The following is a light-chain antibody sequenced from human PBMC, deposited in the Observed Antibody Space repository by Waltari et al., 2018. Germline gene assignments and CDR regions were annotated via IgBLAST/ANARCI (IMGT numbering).Light chain of an antibody. Sequence: DIQMTQSPSSLAASVGDRVTITCRAIRTASDFLNWYQQKPGSAPKLLIYAASTLQSGVPSRFKGSGSGTDFTLTINSLQPEDFATYYCQQSYNTPWTFGQGTRVEIK. J-gene: IGKJ1*01. V-gene: IGKV1-39*01. CDR2: AAS. CDR1: RTASDF. CDR3: QQSYNTPWT.